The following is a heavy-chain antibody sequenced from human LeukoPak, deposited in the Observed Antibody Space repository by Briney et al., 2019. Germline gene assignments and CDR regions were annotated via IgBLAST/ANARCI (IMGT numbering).Heavy chain of an antibody. Sequence: GGSLRLSCAASGFTFSSYSMNWVRQAPGKGLEWVSYISSSSSTIHYADSVKGRFTISTDNAKNSLYLQMNSLRAEDTAVYYCARDRYSTFDYWGQRTLVTVSS. CDR3: ARDRYSTFDY. V-gene: IGHV3-48*01. CDR2: ISSSSSTI. CDR1: GFTFSSYS. D-gene: IGHD6-13*01. J-gene: IGHJ4*02.